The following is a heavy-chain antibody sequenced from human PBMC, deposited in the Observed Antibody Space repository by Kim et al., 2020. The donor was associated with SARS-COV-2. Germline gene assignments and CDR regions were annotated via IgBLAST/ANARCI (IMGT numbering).Heavy chain of an antibody. CDR1: GFTFSSYA. V-gene: IGHV3-30*04. Sequence: LSLTCAASGFTFSSYAMHWVRQAPGKGLEWVAVISYDGSNKYYADSVKGRFTISRDNSKNTLYLQMNSLRAEDTAVYYCARDRPGSRGYYYYYGMDVWGQGTTVTVSS. D-gene: IGHD2-2*01. CDR3: ARDRPGSRGYYYYYGMDV. CDR2: ISYDGSNK. J-gene: IGHJ6*02.